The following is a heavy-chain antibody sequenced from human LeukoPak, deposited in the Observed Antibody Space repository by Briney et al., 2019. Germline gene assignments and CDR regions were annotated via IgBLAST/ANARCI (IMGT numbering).Heavy chain of an antibody. CDR1: GFTFSSYG. CDR3: ARGSGSFSGGFDY. V-gene: IGHV3-33*01. D-gene: IGHD1-26*01. CDR2: IWSDGSNK. J-gene: IGHJ4*02. Sequence: PGGSLRLSCAASGFTFSSYGMHWVRQTPGKGLEWVAVIWSDGSNKYYADSVKGRFTISRDNSKNTLYLQMNSPRAEDTAVYYCARGSGSFSGGFDYWGQGTLVAVSS.